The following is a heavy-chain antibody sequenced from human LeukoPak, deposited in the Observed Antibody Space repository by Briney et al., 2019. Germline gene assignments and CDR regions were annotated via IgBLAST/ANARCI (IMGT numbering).Heavy chain of an antibody. CDR2: IYYSGST. Sequence: SETLSLTCTVSGGSISSGGYYWSWIRQHPGKGLEWIGYIYYSGSTYYNPSLKSRVTISVDTSKNQFSLKLSSVTAADTAVYYCARKYCSSTSCYAGSIYFDHWGQGTLVTVSS. CDR1: GGSISSGGYY. D-gene: IGHD2-2*01. J-gene: IGHJ4*02. CDR3: ARKYCSSTSCYAGSIYFDH. V-gene: IGHV4-31*03.